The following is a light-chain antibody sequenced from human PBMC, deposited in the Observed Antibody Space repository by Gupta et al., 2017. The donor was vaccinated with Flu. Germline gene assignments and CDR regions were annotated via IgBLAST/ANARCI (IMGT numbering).Light chain of an antibody. CDR3: QKRGNWPPYT. Sequence: ETVLPPSPSTLSLSPGERTTLSCRVSQVVSPYLAWYQQRPGQTPRLLIYDASNRATGIPARFSGSGSGTDFTLTINRLEPEDFAVYYCQKRGNWPPYTFGQGTRLEI. CDR1: QVVSPY. J-gene: IGKJ2*01. CDR2: DAS. V-gene: IGKV3-11*01.